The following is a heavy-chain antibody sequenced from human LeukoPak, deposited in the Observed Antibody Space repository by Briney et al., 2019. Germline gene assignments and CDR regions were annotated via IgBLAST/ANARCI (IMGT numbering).Heavy chain of an antibody. J-gene: IGHJ4*02. CDR1: GLTFSTYA. V-gene: IGHV3-23*01. Sequence: GGSLRLSCAAPGLTFSTYAMSWVRQAPGKGLEWVSAMSGVGGHTYDSDSVKGRFTISRDNSKNTLYLQMNSLRAEDTAVYYCAKSSGYDFLAFDYWGQGTLVTVSS. CDR2: MSGVGGHT. CDR3: AKSSGYDFLAFDY. D-gene: IGHD3-3*01.